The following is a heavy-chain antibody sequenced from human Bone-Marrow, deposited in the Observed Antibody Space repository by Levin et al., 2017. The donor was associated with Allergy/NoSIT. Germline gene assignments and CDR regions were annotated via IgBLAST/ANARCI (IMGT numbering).Heavy chain of an antibody. CDR3: ARRDQYKSGWVPGFDY. D-gene: IGHD6-19*01. J-gene: IGHJ4*02. CDR2: IFYRGIT. CDR1: GASISGTTYY. Sequence: GSLRLSCNVSGASISGTTYYWAWIRQPPGKGLEWIGSIFYRGITYYNPSLKSRVTISVDTSNTRFSLKLTSVTAADTAVYFCARRDQYKSGWVPGFDYWGQGTLVTVSS. V-gene: IGHV4-39*01.